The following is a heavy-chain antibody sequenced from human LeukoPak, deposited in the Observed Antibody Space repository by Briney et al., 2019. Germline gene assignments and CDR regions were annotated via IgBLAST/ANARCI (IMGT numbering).Heavy chain of an antibody. V-gene: IGHV3-23*01. CDR2: ISGSGGGT. Sequence: GGSLRLSCEASGVTFSSYVMSWVRQAPGKRSEWVSGISGSGGGTYYADSVKGRFAISRDNSKNTLYLQMNSLRAEDTAVYYCVQEGPRGLAFDIWGQGTKVTVSS. CDR1: GVTFSSYV. J-gene: IGHJ3*02. CDR3: VQEGPRGLAFDI.